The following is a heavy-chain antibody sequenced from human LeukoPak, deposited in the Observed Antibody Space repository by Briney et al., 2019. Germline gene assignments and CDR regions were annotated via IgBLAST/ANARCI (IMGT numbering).Heavy chain of an antibody. D-gene: IGHD1-26*01. V-gene: IGHV1-69*05. J-gene: IGHJ5*02. CDR3: ARGYSGSYYGFWFDP. Sequence: ASVKVSCKASGGTFISYAISWVRQAPGQGLEWMGGIIPIFGTANYAQKFQGRVTITTDESTSTAYMELSSLRSEDTAVYYCARGYSGSYYGFWFDPWGQGTLVTVSS. CDR1: GGTFISYA. CDR2: IIPIFGTA.